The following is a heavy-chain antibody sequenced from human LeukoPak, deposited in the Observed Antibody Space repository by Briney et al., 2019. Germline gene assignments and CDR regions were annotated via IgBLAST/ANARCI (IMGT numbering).Heavy chain of an antibody. D-gene: IGHD3-22*01. CDR1: GGSISSYY. CDR3: AGDYYDSSGYYYYYYGMDV. J-gene: IGHJ6*02. V-gene: IGHV4-59*12. Sequence: PETLSLTCTVSGGSISSYYWSWIRQPPGKGLEWIGYIYYSGSTNYNPSLKSRVTISVDTSKNQFSLKLSSVTAADTAVYYCAGDYYDSSGYYYYYYGMDVWGQGTTVTVSS. CDR2: IYYSGST.